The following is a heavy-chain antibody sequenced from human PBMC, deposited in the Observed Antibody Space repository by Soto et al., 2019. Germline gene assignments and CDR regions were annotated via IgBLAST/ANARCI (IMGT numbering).Heavy chain of an antibody. CDR3: VTSYFDFWSGYYRGYYFDY. V-gene: IGHV4-34*01. J-gene: IGHJ4*02. CDR1: GGSFTGYY. Sequence: QVHLQQWGAGLLKPSETLSLTCAVYGGSFTGYYWSWIRQPPGKGLEWIGEINHRGSTNYNPSLRSRVTISVDTSKNQFSLKLNSVTAADTAVYYCVTSYFDFWSGYYRGYYFDYWGQGTLVTVFS. CDR2: INHRGST. D-gene: IGHD3-3*01.